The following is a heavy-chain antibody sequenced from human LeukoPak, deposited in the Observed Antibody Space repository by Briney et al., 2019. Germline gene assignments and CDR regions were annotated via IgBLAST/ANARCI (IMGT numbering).Heavy chain of an antibody. D-gene: IGHD3-3*01. CDR3: AKLYDFWSGYYNGGYYYYGMDV. CDR2: IYSGGST. Sequence: PGGSLRLSCAASGFTVSSNYMSWVRQAPGKGLEWVSVIYSGGSTYYADSVRGRFTISRDNAKNPLYLQMNSLRAEDTAVYYCAKLYDFWSGYYNGGYYYYGMDVWGQGTTVTVSS. V-gene: IGHV3-53*01. J-gene: IGHJ6*02. CDR1: GFTVSSNY.